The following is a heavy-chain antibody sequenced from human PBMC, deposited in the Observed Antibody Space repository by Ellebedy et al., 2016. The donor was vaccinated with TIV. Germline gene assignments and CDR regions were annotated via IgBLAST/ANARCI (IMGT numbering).Heavy chain of an antibody. Sequence: MPSETLSLSCTVSGGSISSYYWSWIRQPPGKGLEWIGYIYYSGSTNYNPSLKSRVTISVDTSKNQFSLKLSSVTAADTAVYYCARDPGDTDAFDIWGQGTMVTVSS. CDR1: GGSISSYY. D-gene: IGHD3-16*01. V-gene: IGHV4-59*01. CDR3: ARDPGDTDAFDI. J-gene: IGHJ3*02. CDR2: IYYSGST.